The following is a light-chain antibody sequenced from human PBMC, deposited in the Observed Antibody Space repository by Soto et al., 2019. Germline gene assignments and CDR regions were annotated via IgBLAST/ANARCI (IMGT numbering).Light chain of an antibody. CDR2: EVS. J-gene: IGLJ2*01. CDR3: SSYTSSSTLV. Sequence: QSALTQPASVSGSPGQSITISCTGTSSDVGGHNYVSWYQQHPSKAPKLMIYEVSNRPSGVSNRFSGSKSGNTASLTISGLQAEDEADYYCSSYTSSSTLVFGGGTKLTVL. CDR1: SSDVGGHNY. V-gene: IGLV2-14*01.